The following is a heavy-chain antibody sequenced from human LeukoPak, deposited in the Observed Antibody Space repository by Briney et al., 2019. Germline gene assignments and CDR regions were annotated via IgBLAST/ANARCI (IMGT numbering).Heavy chain of an antibody. D-gene: IGHD6-19*01. CDR1: GFNFDDYG. Sequence: GGSLRLSCVASGFNFDDYGMSWVRQAPGKGLEWVSGITWDGGSIGYADSVKGRFTISRDNAKNSLYLQINSLRAEDTALYHCARWTFIGVAGPENYWGQGTLVTVSS. CDR2: ITWDGGSI. CDR3: ARWTFIGVAGPENY. J-gene: IGHJ4*01. V-gene: IGHV3-20*01.